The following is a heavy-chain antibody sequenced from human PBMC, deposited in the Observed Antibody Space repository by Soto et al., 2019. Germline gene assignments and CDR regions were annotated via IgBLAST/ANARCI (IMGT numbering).Heavy chain of an antibody. CDR1: GYSFTSYW. V-gene: IGHV5-10-1*01. Sequence: GESLKISCKGSGYSFTSYWIRWVRQMPGKGLEWMGRIDPSDSYTNYSPSFQGHVTISADKSISTAYLQWSSLKASDTAMYYCAIVVVVAAGGYYYYYGMDVWGQGTTVTVSS. CDR2: IDPSDSYT. CDR3: AIVVVVAAGGYYYYYGMDV. D-gene: IGHD2-15*01. J-gene: IGHJ6*02.